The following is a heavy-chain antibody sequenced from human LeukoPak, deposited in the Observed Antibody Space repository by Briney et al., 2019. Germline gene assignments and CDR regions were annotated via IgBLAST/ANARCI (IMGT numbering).Heavy chain of an antibody. CDR3: ARDLGLSAAGSYYFDY. CDR1: GYTFISYY. Sequence: GASVKVSCKASGYTFISYYIHWVRQAPGQGLEWMGMINPSGGSTRFAQKFQGRVTMTTDTSTSTAYMELRSLRSDDTAVYYCARDLGLSAAGSYYFDYWGQGTLVTVSS. V-gene: IGHV1-46*01. J-gene: IGHJ4*02. CDR2: INPSGGST. D-gene: IGHD6-13*01.